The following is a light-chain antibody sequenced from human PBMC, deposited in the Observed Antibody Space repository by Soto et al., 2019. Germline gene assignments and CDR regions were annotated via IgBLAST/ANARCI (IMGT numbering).Light chain of an antibody. V-gene: IGLV1-44*01. J-gene: IGLJ3*02. CDR1: SSNIGSNS. CDR3: ATWDDSLSGVM. Sequence: QLVLTQPPSASGTPGQRVTISCSGSSSNIGSNSVNWYQQLPGTAPKLLIYSTSQRPSGVPDRFSGSKSGSSASLAISGLQSEDEADYYCATWDDSLSGVMFGGGTKLTVL. CDR2: STS.